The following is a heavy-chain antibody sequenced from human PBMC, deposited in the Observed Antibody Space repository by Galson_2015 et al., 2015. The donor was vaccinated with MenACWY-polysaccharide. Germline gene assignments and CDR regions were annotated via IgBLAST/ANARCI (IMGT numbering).Heavy chain of an antibody. CDR2: IWYDGSKE. J-gene: IGHJ4*02. Sequence: SLRLSCAASGFNFNNHGMHWVRQAPGKGLEWVALIWYDGSKEYYAGSVKGRFTISKDNSKNTVYLQMNSLRAEDTAVYYCARALQGITVDDWGQGTLVAVSS. CDR1: GFNFNNHG. CDR3: ARALQGITVDD. V-gene: IGHV3-33*01. D-gene: IGHD3-10*01.